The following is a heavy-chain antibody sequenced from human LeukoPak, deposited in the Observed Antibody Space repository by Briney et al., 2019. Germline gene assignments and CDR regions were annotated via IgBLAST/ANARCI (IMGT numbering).Heavy chain of an antibody. V-gene: IGHV4-39*07. Sequence: PSETLSLTCTVSGGSISSSSYYWGWIRQPPGKGLEWIGSFYYSGSTYYNPSLKSRVTISVDTSKNQFSLKLSSVTAADTAVYYCASQRIAAAGTGKDLDYWGQGTLVTVSS. CDR1: GGSISSSSYY. D-gene: IGHD6-13*01. CDR3: ASQRIAAAGTGKDLDY. CDR2: FYYSGST. J-gene: IGHJ4*02.